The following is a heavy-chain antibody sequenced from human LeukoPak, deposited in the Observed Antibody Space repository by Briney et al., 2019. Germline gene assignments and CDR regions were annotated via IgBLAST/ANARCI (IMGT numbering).Heavy chain of an antibody. V-gene: IGHV1-69*05. CDR1: GGTFSSYA. J-gene: IGHJ6*03. D-gene: IGHD6-6*01. CDR3: ARGGSSHYYYYYMDV. Sequence: GASVKVSCKASGGTFSSYAISWVRQAPGQGLEWMGGIIPIFGTANYAQKFQGRVTITTDESTSTAYMGLSSLRSEDTAVYYCARGGSSHYYYYYMDVWGKGTTVTVSS. CDR2: IIPIFGTA.